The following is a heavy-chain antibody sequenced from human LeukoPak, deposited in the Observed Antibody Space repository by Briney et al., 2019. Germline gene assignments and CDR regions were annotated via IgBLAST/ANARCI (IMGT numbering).Heavy chain of an antibody. D-gene: IGHD4-17*01. Sequence: PGGSLRLSCAASGFTFSGYSMNWVRQAPGKGLEWVSSISSSSSYIYYADSVKGRFTISRDNAKNSLYLQMNSLRAKDTAVYYCARDKSSVTHNWFDPWGQGTLVTVSS. CDR1: GFTFSGYS. CDR2: ISSSSSYI. V-gene: IGHV3-21*01. CDR3: ARDKSSVTHNWFDP. J-gene: IGHJ5*02.